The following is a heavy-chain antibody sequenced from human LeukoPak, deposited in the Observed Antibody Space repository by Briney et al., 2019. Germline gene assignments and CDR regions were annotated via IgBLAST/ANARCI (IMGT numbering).Heavy chain of an antibody. J-gene: IGHJ4*02. CDR1: GGTFSSYA. D-gene: IGHD1-14*01. V-gene: IGHV1-69*05. Sequence: SVKVSCKASGGTFSSYAISWVRQAPGQGLEWMGGIIPIFGTANYAQKFQGRVTITTDESTSTAYMELSSLRSDDTAVYYCARVVFLGTKGPNDYWGQGTLVTVSS. CDR2: IIPIFGTA. CDR3: ARVVFLGTKGPNDY.